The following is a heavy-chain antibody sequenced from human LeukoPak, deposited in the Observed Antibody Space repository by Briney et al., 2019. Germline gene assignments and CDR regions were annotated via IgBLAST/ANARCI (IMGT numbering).Heavy chain of an antibody. D-gene: IGHD2-8*01. J-gene: IGHJ4*02. V-gene: IGHV3-23*01. Sequence: GGSLRLSCAASGFTFSSYAMIWVRQAPGKGLEWVSSISGLDGSTYYTDYVKGRFTISRDNSKNTLYLQMNSLRAEDTAVYYCAKGGIVLMVYAYFDYWGQGTLVTVSS. CDR1: GFTFSSYA. CDR3: AKGGIVLMVYAYFDY. CDR2: ISGLDGST.